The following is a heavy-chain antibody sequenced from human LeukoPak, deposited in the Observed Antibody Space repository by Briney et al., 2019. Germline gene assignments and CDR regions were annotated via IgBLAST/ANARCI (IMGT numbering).Heavy chain of an antibody. J-gene: IGHJ3*02. CDR2: SIPIFGTA. D-gene: IGHD3-10*01. Sequence: ASVKVSCKASGGTFSSYAISWVRQAPGQGLEWRGGSIPIFGTANYAQKWQGRVTITAGESTSTAYMGLSSLRSEDTAEYYCARDEKYYGSGRPCGAFDIWGQGTMVTVSS. CDR3: ARDEKYYGSGRPCGAFDI. CDR1: GGTFSSYA. V-gene: IGHV1-69*13.